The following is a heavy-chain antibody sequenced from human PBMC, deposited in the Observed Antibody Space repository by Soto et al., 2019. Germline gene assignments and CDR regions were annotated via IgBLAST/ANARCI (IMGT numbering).Heavy chain of an antibody. CDR1: GFAFSSYA. D-gene: IGHD3-22*01. CDR3: AAPMIVVVNHYGMDV. J-gene: IGHJ6*02. Sequence: PGGSLRLSCAASGFAFSSYAMSWFRQAPGKGLEWVSAISGSGGSTYYADSVKGRFTISRDNSKNTLYLQMNSLRAEDTAVYYCAAPMIVVVNHYGMDVWGQGTTVTVSS. V-gene: IGHV3-23*01. CDR2: ISGSGGST.